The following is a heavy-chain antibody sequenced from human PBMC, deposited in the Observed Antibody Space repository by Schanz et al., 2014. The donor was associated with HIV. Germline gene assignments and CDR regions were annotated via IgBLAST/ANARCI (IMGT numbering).Heavy chain of an antibody. D-gene: IGHD3-22*01. CDR3: AKDRNYYDSKYIGKGNYYYYYGMDV. Sequence: QVQLVESGGGVVQPGRSLRLSCGASGFSVTSFGIHWVRQAPGKGLEWVAVISYDGRNKYYADSVKGRFTISRDNSKNTLYLQVKSLRAEDTAVYYCAKDRNYYDSKYIGKGNYYYYYGMDVWGQGTTVTVSS. CDR1: GFSVTSFG. J-gene: IGHJ6*02. V-gene: IGHV3-30*18. CDR2: ISYDGRNK.